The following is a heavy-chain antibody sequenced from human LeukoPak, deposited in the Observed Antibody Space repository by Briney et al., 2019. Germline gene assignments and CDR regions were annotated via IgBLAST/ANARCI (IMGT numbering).Heavy chain of an antibody. V-gene: IGHV1-2*02. D-gene: IGHD2-2*01. Sequence: ASVKVSCKASGSTFTGYYMHWVRPAPGQGLEWMGWTNPNSGDTAYSQKFQGRVTMTRDTSLSTAYMELSSLRSDDTAVYYCARDCTSTSCRSGLWGQGTLVTVSS. CDR3: ARDCTSTSCRSGL. CDR2: TNPNSGDT. J-gene: IGHJ4*02. CDR1: GSTFTGYY.